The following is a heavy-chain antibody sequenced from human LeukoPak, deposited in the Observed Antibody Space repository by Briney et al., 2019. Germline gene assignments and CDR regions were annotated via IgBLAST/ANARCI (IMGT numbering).Heavy chain of an antibody. CDR1: GGSISSSSYY. V-gene: IGHV3-7*01. CDR3: VRDPDHLRGVHFDY. J-gene: IGHJ4*02. CDR2: INQGGSVK. Sequence: PSETLSLTCTVSGGSISSSSYYWGWIRQPPGKGLEWVANINQGGSVKNYVDSVKGRFTISRDNAKNSLYLQMNSLRAEDTAVYYCVRDPDHLRGVHFDYWGQGILVTVSS. D-gene: IGHD3-10*01.